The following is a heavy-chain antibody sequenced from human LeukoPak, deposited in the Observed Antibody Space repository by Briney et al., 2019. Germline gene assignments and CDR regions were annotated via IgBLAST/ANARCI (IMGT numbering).Heavy chain of an antibody. J-gene: IGHJ3*02. CDR1: GFTFSSYS. CDR2: ISSSGSYI. Sequence: PGGSLRLSCAASGFTFSSYSMNWVRQAPGKGLEWVSSISSSGSYIYYADSVKGRFTISRDNAKNSLYLQMNSLRAEDTAVYYCAKVRSVMYTDAFDIWGQGTMVTVSS. CDR3: AKVRSVMYTDAFDI. V-gene: IGHV3-21*01. D-gene: IGHD2-2*02.